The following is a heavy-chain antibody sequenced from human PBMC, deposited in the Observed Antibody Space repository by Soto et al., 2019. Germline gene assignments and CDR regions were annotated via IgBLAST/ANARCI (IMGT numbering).Heavy chain of an antibody. Sequence: ESLKISCQASGYSFTTYWIGWVRQMPGRGLEWMAIIYPRDSDHRYSLSFEGHVTISVDKSISTVFLQWSGLKASDSAMYFCARLPRRDGYKCFDYWGQGTLVTVSS. CDR2: IYPRDSDH. J-gene: IGHJ4*02. CDR1: GYSFTTYW. CDR3: ARLPRRDGYKCFDY. V-gene: IGHV5-51*01. D-gene: IGHD6-25*01.